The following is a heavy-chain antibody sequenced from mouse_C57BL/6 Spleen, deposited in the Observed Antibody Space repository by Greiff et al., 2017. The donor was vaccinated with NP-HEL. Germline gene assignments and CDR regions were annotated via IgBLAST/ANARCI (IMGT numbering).Heavy chain of an antibody. V-gene: IGHV1-52*01. Sequence: VQLQQPGAELVRPGSSVKLSCKASGYTFTSYWMHWVKQRPIQGLEWIGNIDPSDSETHYNQKFKDKATLTVDKSSSTAYMQLSSLTSEDSAVYYCARLYYGSSFDYWDQGTTLTVSS. CDR2: IDPSDSET. D-gene: IGHD1-1*01. CDR3: ARLYYGSSFDY. CDR1: GYTFTSYW. J-gene: IGHJ2*01.